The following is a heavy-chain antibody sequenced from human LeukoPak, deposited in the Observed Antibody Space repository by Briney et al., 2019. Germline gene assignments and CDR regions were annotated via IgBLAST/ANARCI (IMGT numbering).Heavy chain of an antibody. CDR1: GFTFSSYG. CDR3: AKDGSGYSSSWYWNYFDY. D-gene: IGHD6-13*01. CDR2: ISYDGSNK. V-gene: IGHV3-30*18. Sequence: GRSLRLSCAAPGFTFSSYGMHWVRQAPGKGLEWVAVISYDGSNKYYADSVKGRFTISRDNSKNTLYLQMNSLRAEDTAVYYCAKDGSGYSSSWYWNYFDYWGQGTLVTVSS. J-gene: IGHJ4*02.